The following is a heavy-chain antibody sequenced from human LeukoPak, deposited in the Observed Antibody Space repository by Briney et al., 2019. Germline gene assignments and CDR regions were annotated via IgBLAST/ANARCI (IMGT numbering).Heavy chain of an antibody. D-gene: IGHD6-6*01. CDR2: IKQDGSEK. CDR1: GFTFSSYW. V-gene: IGHV3-7*01. J-gene: IGHJ4*02. CDR3: AKDWAARPGFGYFDY. Sequence: GGSLRLSCAASGFTFSSYWMSWVRQAPGKGLEWVANIKQDGSEKYYVDSVKGRFTISRDNAKNSLYLQMNSLRVDDTAVYYCAKDWAARPGFGYFDYWGQGTLITVSS.